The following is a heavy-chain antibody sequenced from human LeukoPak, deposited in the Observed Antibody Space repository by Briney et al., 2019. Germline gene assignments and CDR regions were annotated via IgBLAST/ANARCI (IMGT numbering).Heavy chain of an antibody. J-gene: IGHJ4*02. D-gene: IGHD2-2*02. CDR1: GYTFTSYY. V-gene: IGHV1-46*01. CDR3: ARDSLNRVGQLLYMGDY. CDR2: INPSGGST. Sequence: ASVKVSCKASGYTFTSYYMHWVRQAPGQGLEWMGIINPSGGSTSYAQKFQGRVTMTRDTSTSTVYMELSSLRSEDTAVYYCARDSLNRVGQLLYMGDYWGQGTLITVSS.